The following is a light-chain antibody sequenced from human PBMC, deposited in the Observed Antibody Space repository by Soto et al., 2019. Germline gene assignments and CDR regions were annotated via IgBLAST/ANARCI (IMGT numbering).Light chain of an antibody. Sequence: IVLTQSPVTLSLSPGERATLSCRASQNISSYLIWYQQKPGQAPGLLMYDVSNRATGIPARFSGSGSGTDFTLTISSLEPEDLAVYYCQQRSNWPRTFGQGTKVEIK. V-gene: IGKV3-11*01. CDR1: QNISSY. CDR2: DVS. CDR3: QQRSNWPRT. J-gene: IGKJ1*01.